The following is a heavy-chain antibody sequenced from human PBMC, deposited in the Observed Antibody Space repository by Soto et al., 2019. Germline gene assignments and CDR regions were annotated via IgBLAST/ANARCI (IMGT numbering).Heavy chain of an antibody. D-gene: IGHD2-15*01. CDR2: VYYSGST. V-gene: IGHV4-39*01. CDR3: GRLEGHATLPYYFYY. CDR1: GGSVSSSSYY. J-gene: IGHJ4*02. Sequence: PSETLSLTCTVSGGSVSSSSYYWGWVRQPPGKGLEWIGSVYYSGSTYYNPSLESRVTISVDKSKNQFSLKLMSLSAADTAVYYCGRLEGHATLPYYFYYWGQVALVTVSS.